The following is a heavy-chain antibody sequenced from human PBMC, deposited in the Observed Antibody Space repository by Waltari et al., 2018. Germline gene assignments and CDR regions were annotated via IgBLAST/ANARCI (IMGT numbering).Heavy chain of an antibody. Sequence: QLQLQESGPGLVKPSETLSLTCTVSGGSISSSIYFWGWIRQPPGEGLEWIGSIYYTGSTSYNPSLRSRVTISVDTSKNQFSLKAREDRQGGEMATRGDYWGQGTLVTVSS. CDR1: GGSISSSIYF. CDR3: DY. D-gene: IGHD2-15*01. V-gene: IGHV4-39*07. CDR2: IYYTGST. J-gene: IGHJ4*02.